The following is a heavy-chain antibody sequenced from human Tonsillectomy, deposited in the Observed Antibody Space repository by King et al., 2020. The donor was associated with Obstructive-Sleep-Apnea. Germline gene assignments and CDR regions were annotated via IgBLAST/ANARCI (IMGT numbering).Heavy chain of an antibody. D-gene: IGHD5-18*01. CDR1: GFTFSSYD. CDR2: IGTAGDT. Sequence: VQLVESGGGLVQPVGSLRLSCAASGFTFSSYDMNWVRQATGKGLEWVSAIGTAGDTYYPGSLKGRFTISIENAKNSLYLQMNSLRAGGTAVYYCAREQVDTARGAYGMDVWGQGTTVTVSS. V-gene: IGHV3-13*04. CDR3: AREQVDTARGAYGMDV. J-gene: IGHJ6*02.